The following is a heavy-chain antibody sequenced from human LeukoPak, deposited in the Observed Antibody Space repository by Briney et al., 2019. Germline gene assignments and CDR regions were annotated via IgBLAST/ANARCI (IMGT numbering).Heavy chain of an antibody. CDR2: IYYSGST. CDR1: GGPISSYY. Sequence: PSETLSLTCTVSGGPISSYYWSWIRQPPGKGLEWIGYIYYSGSTNYNPSLKSRVTISVDTSKNQFSLKLSSVTAADTAVYYCARARLYCSSTSCYRSFDPWGQGTLVTVSS. J-gene: IGHJ5*02. D-gene: IGHD2-2*02. CDR3: ARARLYCSSTSCYRSFDP. V-gene: IGHV4-59*01.